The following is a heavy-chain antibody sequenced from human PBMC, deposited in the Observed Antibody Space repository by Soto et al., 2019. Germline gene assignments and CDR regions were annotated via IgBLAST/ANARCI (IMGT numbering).Heavy chain of an antibody. CDR2: ISAHNGNT. Sequence: QVHLVQSGAEVKKPGASVKVSCKASGYTFTSYGITWVRQAPGQGLEWMGWISAHNGNTDYAQKLQGRVIVTRDTSTNTAYMELRSLISDDTAVYYCARGRYGDYWGQGALLTVSS. CDR1: GYTFTSYG. CDR3: ARGRYGDY. V-gene: IGHV1-18*01. D-gene: IGHD1-1*01. J-gene: IGHJ4*02.